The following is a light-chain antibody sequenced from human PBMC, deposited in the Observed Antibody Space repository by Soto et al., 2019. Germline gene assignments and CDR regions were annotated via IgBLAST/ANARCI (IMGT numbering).Light chain of an antibody. J-gene: IGLJ1*01. Sequence: QSALTQPPSVSGAPGQRVTISCTGSSSNIGAGYDVHWYQQLPGTAPKLLIYGNSNRSSGVPDRFSGSKSGTSASLAITGLQAEDEADYYCQSYDSSLSALYVFGTGTKVTVL. CDR3: QSYDSSLSALYV. V-gene: IGLV1-40*01. CDR1: SSNIGAGYD. CDR2: GNS.